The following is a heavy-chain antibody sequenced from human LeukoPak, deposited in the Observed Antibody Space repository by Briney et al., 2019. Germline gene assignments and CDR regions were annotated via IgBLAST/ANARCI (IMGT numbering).Heavy chain of an antibody. V-gene: IGHV3-74*01. D-gene: IGHD3-22*01. J-gene: IGHJ4*02. CDR2: INSDGSST. CDR3: ARAYYYDSSGYLF. Sequence: PGGSLRLSCAASGFTLSSYWMHWVRQAPGKGLVWVSRINSDGSSTSYADSVKGRFTISRDNAKNTLYLQMNSLRAEDTAVYYCARAYYYDSSGYLFWGQGTLVTVSS. CDR1: GFTLSSYW.